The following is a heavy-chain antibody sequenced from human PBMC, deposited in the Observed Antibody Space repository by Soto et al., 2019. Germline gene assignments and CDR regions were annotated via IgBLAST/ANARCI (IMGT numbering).Heavy chain of an antibody. CDR1: GYTFTIYY. D-gene: IGHD6-19*01. CDR3: ARDLVTVAGPYYYYGMDV. Sequence: ASVKVSCKASGYTFTIYYMHWVRQAPGQGLEWMGIINPSGGSTSYAQKFQGRVTMTRDTSTSTVYMELSSLRSEDTAVYYCARDLVTVAGPYYYYGMDVWGQGTTVTVSS. J-gene: IGHJ6*02. V-gene: IGHV1-46*01. CDR2: INPSGGST.